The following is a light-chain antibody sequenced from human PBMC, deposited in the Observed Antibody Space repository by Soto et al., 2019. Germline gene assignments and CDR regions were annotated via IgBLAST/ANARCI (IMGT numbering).Light chain of an antibody. J-gene: IGLJ2*01. Sequence: QSALTQPPSASGSPGHSVTISCTGTSSDVGDYNYVSWYQQHPGKAPKLMIYEVSKRPSGVPDRFSGSKSGNTASLTVSGLQAEDEADYYCSSYAGSNNLVFGGGTKVTVL. V-gene: IGLV2-8*01. CDR3: SSYAGSNNLV. CDR1: SSDVGDYNY. CDR2: EVS.